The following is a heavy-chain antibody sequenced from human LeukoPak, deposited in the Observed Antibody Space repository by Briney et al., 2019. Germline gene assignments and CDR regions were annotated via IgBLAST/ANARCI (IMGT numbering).Heavy chain of an antibody. CDR3: ARLLGLHSSSTHRDY. CDR1: GGSISSYY. D-gene: IGHD6-13*01. Sequence: ASETLSLTCSVSGGSISSYYWNWIRQPPGKGLEWIGSISYSGSTNYNPSLESRVTISVDTSKNQFSLKLSSVTAADTAVYYCARLLGLHSSSTHRDYWGQGTLVTVSS. J-gene: IGHJ4*02. V-gene: IGHV4-59*08. CDR2: ISYSGST.